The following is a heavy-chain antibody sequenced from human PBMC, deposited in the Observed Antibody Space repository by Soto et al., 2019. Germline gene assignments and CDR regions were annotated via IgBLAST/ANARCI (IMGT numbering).Heavy chain of an antibody. J-gene: IGHJ4*02. CDR1: GGSISSYY. CDR3: ARRGGRTFDY. D-gene: IGHD2-15*01. CDR2: IYYSGST. V-gene: IGHV4-59*08. Sequence: SETLSLTCTVSGGSISSYYWSWIRQPPGKGLEWIGYIYYSGSTNYNPSLKSRVTISVDTSKNQFSLKLNSVTAADTAVYYCARRGGRTFDYWGQGTLVTVSS.